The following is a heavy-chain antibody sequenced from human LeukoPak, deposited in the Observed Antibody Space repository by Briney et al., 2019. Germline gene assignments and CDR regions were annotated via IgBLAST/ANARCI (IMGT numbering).Heavy chain of an antibody. D-gene: IGHD6-13*01. CDR2: IYYSGST. V-gene: IGHV4-59*01. CDR1: GGSISSYY. J-gene: IGHJ4*02. CDR3: ARVEAAATFDY. Sequence: SETLSLTCTVSGGSISSYYWSWIRQPPGKGLEWIGYIYYSGSTNYNPSLKSRATISVDTSKNQFSLKLSSVTAADTAVYYCARVEAAATFDYWGQGTLVTVSS.